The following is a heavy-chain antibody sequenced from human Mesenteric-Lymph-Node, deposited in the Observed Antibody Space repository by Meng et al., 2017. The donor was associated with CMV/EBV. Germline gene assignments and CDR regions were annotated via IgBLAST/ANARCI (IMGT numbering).Heavy chain of an antibody. J-gene: IGHJ4*02. CDR2: ISWNSGSM. CDR1: GFTFDDYA. CDR3: VKGGNEFWSGSFDD. V-gene: IGHV3-9*01. Sequence: GGSLRLSCAASGFTFDDYAMHWVRQAPGKGLEWVSGISWNSGSMAYADSVRGRFTISRDNAKNSLYLQMSSLRGEDTALYYCVKGGNEFWSGSFDDWGQGTLVTVSS. D-gene: IGHD3-3*01.